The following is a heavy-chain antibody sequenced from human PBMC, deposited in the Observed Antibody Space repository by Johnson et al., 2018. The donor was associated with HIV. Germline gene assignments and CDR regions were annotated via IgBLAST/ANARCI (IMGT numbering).Heavy chain of an antibody. CDR2: ISYDGSNK. Sequence: QVQLVESGGGVVQPGRSLRLSCAASGFTFSSYAMHWVRQAPGKGLEWVAVISYDGSNKNHADSVKGRFTISRDNSKNTRYLQMNSRRAEDTAVYYCARERDPERGAQKSGVYAFDIWGQGTMVTVSS. J-gene: IGHJ3*02. D-gene: IGHD3-10*01. CDR1: GFTFSSYA. CDR3: ARERDPERGAQKSGVYAFDI. V-gene: IGHV3-30*04.